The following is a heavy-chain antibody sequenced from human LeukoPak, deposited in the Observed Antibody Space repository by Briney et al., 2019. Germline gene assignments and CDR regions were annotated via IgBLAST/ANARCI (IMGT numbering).Heavy chain of an antibody. V-gene: IGHV3-23*01. D-gene: IGHD5-12*01. CDR3: AKMKGYSGYDYCDY. CDR1: GFTFDDYG. Sequence: GGSLRLSCAASGFTFDDYGMSWVRQAPGKGLEWVSAISGSGGSTYYADSVKGRFTISRDNSKNTLYLQMNSLRAEDTAVYYCAKMKGYSGYDYCDYWGQGTLVTVSS. J-gene: IGHJ4*02. CDR2: ISGSGGST.